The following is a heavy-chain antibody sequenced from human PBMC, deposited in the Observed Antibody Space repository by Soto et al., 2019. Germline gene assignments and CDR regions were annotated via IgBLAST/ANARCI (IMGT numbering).Heavy chain of an antibody. CDR2: ISAYNGNT. D-gene: IGHD3-9*01. J-gene: IGHJ5*02. CDR3: ARDYDIFHWFDP. CDR1: GYIFTSYG. V-gene: IGHV1-18*01. Sequence: QVQLVQSGAEVKKPGASVKVSCKASGYIFTSYGISWVRQAPGQGLEWMGWISAYNGNTNYAQKLQGRVTMTTDKSTSKAYMELRSLRSDDTAVYYCARDYDIFHWFDPWGQGALVTVSS.